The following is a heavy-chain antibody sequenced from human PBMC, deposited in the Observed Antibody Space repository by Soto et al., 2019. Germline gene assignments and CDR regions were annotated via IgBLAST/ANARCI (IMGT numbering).Heavy chain of an antibody. Sequence: QVQLVESGGGVVQPGRSLRLSCAASGFTFSSYAMHWVRQAPGKGLEWVAVISYDGSNKYYADSVKGRFTISRDNSKNXLXXXXXXXXXXXXXXXXXXXXXXXXXXXXYWGQGTLVTVSS. CDR2: ISYDGSNK. J-gene: IGHJ4*02. V-gene: IGHV3-30-3*01. CDR3: XXXXXXXXXXXY. CDR1: GFTFSSYA.